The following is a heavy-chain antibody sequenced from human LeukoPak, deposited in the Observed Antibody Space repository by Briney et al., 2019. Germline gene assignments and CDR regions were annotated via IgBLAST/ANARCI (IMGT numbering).Heavy chain of an antibody. D-gene: IGHD3-10*01. V-gene: IGHV4-4*07. CDR2: IYTSGST. CDR1: GGSISSYY. J-gene: IGHJ4*02. Sequence: NASETLSLTCTVSGGSISSYYWSWTRQPAGKGLEWIGRIYTSGSTNYNPSLKSRVTMSVDTSKNQFSLKLSSVTAADTAVYYCARRGMVRGVNYFDYWGQGTLVTVSS. CDR3: ARRGMVRGVNYFDY.